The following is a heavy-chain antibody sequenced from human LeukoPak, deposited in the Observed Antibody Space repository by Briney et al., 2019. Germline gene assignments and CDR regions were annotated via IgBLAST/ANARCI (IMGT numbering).Heavy chain of an antibody. Sequence: PSETLSLTCAVYGGSFSGYYWSWIRQPPGKGLEWIGEINHSGSTNYNPSLKSRVTISVDTSKNQFSLKLSSVTAADTAVYYCARASRIVMVIASYDYWGQGTLVTVSS. V-gene: IGHV4-34*01. CDR2: INHSGST. D-gene: IGHD2-21*01. CDR1: GGSFSGYY. CDR3: ARASRIVMVIASYDY. J-gene: IGHJ4*02.